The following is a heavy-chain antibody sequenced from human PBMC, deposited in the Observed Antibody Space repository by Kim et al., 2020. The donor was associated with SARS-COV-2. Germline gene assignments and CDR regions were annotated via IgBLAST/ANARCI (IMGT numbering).Heavy chain of an antibody. D-gene: IGHD6-19*01. CDR3: ASRYSSGLYGPSYYYYGMDV. Sequence: SETLSLTCAVSGGSISSSNWWSWVRQPPGKGLEWIGEIYHSGSTNYNPSLKSRVTISVDKSKNQFSLKLSSVTAADTAVYYCASRYSSGLYGPSYYYYGMDVSGQGTTVTVSS. CDR1: GGSISSSNW. CDR2: IYHSGST. V-gene: IGHV4-4*02. J-gene: IGHJ6*02.